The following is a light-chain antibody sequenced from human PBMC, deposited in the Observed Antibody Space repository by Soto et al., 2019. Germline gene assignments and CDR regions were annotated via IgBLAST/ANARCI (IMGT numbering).Light chain of an antibody. CDR3: QQSYSIPQT. J-gene: IGKJ3*01. V-gene: IGKV1-39*01. Sequence: DIQMTQSPSSLSASVGDRVTITCRASQSISSYLNWYQQKPGKAPKLLIYAASSLQSGVPSRFTGSGSGTDFTLTISSLQHEDFATYYCQQSYSIPQTFGHGTKADIK. CDR1: QSISSY. CDR2: AAS.